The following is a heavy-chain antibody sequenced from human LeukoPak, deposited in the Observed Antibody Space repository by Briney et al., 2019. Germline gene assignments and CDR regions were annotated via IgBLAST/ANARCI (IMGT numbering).Heavy chain of an antibody. V-gene: IGHV3-21*01. Sequence: GGSLRLSCAASGFTVSSYSMNWVRQAPGKGREWVSSISSSSSYIYYADSVKGRFTISRDNAKNSLYLQMNSLRAEDTAVYYCARGAGVAAADTFDYWGQGTLVTVSS. CDR2: ISSSSSYI. D-gene: IGHD6-13*01. CDR1: GFTVSSYS. CDR3: ARGAGVAAADTFDY. J-gene: IGHJ4*02.